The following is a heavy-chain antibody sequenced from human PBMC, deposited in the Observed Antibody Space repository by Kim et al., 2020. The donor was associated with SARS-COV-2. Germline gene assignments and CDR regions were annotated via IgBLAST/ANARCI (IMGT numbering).Heavy chain of an antibody. J-gene: IGHJ4*02. D-gene: IGHD3-10*01. CDR3: TRDRAGAGDY. CDR2: TT. V-gene: IGHV3-72*01. Sequence: TTEYAETVRGRFTISRDESKNSLYLQMNSLKTADTAVYFCTRDRAGAGDYWGQGTLVTVSS.